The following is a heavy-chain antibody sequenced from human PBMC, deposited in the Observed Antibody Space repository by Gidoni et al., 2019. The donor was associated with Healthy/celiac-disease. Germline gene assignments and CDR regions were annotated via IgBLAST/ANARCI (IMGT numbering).Heavy chain of an antibody. CDR3: AVQNSSSWATGNWFDP. D-gene: IGHD6-13*01. J-gene: IGHJ5*02. Sequence: QVQLVQSGAEVTKPGASVKVSCTASGYTFTSHYMHWVRQAPGQGLEWMGIINPSGGSTSYAQKFQGRVTMTRETSTSTVYMELSSLRSEDTAVYYCAVQNSSSWATGNWFDPWGQGTLVTVSS. V-gene: IGHV1-46*01. CDR2: INPSGGST. CDR1: GYTFTSHY.